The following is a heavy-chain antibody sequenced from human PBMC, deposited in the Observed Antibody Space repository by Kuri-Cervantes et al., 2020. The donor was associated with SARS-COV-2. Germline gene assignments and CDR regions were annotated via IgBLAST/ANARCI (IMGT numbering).Heavy chain of an antibody. D-gene: IGHD5-12*01. CDR3: ARVSGYDSRYFDL. CDR1: GFTFINAW. CDR2: ISSSSSYI. J-gene: IGHJ2*01. V-gene: IGHV3-21*01. Sequence: GESLKISCAASGFTFINAWMSWVRQAPGKGLEWVSSISSSSSYIYYADSVKGRFTISRDNAKNSLYLQMNSLRAEDTAVYYCARVSGYDSRYFDLWGRGTLVTVSS.